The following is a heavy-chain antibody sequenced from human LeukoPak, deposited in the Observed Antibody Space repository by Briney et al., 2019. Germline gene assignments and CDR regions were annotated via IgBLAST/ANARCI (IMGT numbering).Heavy chain of an antibody. D-gene: IGHD4-17*01. V-gene: IGHV1-69*05. CDR3: ARDVHGDYGSGWFDP. CDR1: GGTFSNSA. Sequence: GASVKVSCKTSGGTFSNSAISWVRQAPGQGLEWLGGIMPLFGTAGYAQKFQGRVTITKDESTGTVYLELTSLTSDDTAVYYCARDVHGDYGSGWFDPWGQGTLVSVSS. J-gene: IGHJ5*02. CDR2: IMPLFGTA.